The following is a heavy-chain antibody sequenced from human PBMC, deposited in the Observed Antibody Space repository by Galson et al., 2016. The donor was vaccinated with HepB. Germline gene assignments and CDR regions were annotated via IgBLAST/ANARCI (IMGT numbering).Heavy chain of an antibody. J-gene: IGHJ4*02. V-gene: IGHV3-53*01. CDR2: IYSSGGT. D-gene: IGHD3-3*01. Sequence: SLRLSCAASGLTVSNNYMTWVRQAPGKGPEWVSAIYSSGGTYYADSVKGRFTISRDKSKNTLYLQMNSLRAEDTAVYFCARKSDTIFGGDYWGQGTRVTV. CDR3: ARKSDTIFGGDY. CDR1: GLTVSNNY.